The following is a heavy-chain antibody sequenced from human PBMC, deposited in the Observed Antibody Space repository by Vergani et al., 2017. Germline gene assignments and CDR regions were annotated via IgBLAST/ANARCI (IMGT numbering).Heavy chain of an antibody. CDR3: AKDKRWYEGPIDY. Sequence: QVQLVQSGAEVKKPGASVKVSCKASGYTFTSYDINWVRQATGQGLEWMGWMNPNSGNTGYAQKFQGRVTMTRNTSISTAYMELNSLRAEDTAVYYCAKDKRWYEGPIDYWGQGTLVTVSS. J-gene: IGHJ4*02. D-gene: IGHD4-23*01. V-gene: IGHV1-8*01. CDR1: GYTFTSYD. CDR2: MNPNSGNT.